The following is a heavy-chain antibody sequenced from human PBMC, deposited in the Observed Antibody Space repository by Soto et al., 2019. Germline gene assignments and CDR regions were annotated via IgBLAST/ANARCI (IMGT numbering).Heavy chain of an antibody. V-gene: IGHV3-15*07. Sequence: EVQLVESGGGLVKPGGSLRLSCAASGFTFNNAWMNWVRQAPGKGLEWVGRIKSKTDGGTTDYAAPVKGRFTISRDDSKNTLYLQMNSLKTEDTAVYYCTTDGRPTVNNPFDYWGQGTLVTVSS. CDR3: TTDGRPTVNNPFDY. CDR2: IKSKTDGGTT. D-gene: IGHD4-17*01. J-gene: IGHJ4*02. CDR1: GFTFNNAW.